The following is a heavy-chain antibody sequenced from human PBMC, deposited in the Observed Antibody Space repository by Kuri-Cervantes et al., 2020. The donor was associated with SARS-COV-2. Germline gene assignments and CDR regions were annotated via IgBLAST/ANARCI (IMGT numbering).Heavy chain of an antibody. V-gene: IGHV2-70*11. D-gene: IGHD4-11*01. CDR3: ARIQATTVIADF. Sequence: SGPTLVKPTQTLTLTCTFSGFSLSTSGVGVGWIRQPPGKALEWLARIDWDDDKYYSTSLRTRLTISKDTSKNQVVLTMTNVDPVDTATYYCARIQATTVIADFWGQGTLVPSPQ. J-gene: IGHJ4*02. CDR2: IDWDDDK. CDR1: GFSLSTSGVG.